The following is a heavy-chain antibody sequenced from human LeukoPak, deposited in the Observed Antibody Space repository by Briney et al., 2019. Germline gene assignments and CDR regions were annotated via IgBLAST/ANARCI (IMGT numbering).Heavy chain of an antibody. CDR2: ISYDGSNK. CDR3: ASLMVYEFANYYGMDV. CDR1: GFTFSSYG. D-gene: IGHD2-8*01. Sequence: GGSLRLSWAASGFTFSSYGMHWVRQAPGKGLEWVAVISYDGSNKYYADSVKGRFTISRDNSKNTLYLQMNSLRAEDTAVYYCASLMVYEFANYYGMDVWGQGTTVTVSS. J-gene: IGHJ6*02. V-gene: IGHV3-30*03.